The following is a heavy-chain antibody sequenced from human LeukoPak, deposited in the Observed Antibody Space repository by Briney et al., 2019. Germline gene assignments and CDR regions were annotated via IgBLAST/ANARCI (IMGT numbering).Heavy chain of an antibody. CDR2: ISYDGSNK. D-gene: IGHD7-27*01. J-gene: IGHJ5*02. CDR3: ARDLLGPALNWFDP. V-gene: IGHV3-30-3*01. Sequence: GGSLRLSCAASGFTFSSYAMHWVRQAPGKGLEWVAVISYDGSNKYYADSVKGRFTISRDNSKNTLYLQMNSLRAEDTAVYYCARDLLGPALNWFDPWGQGTLVTVSS. CDR1: GFTFSSYA.